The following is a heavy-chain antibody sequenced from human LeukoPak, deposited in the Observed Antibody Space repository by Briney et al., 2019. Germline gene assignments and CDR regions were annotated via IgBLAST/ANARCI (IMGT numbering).Heavy chain of an antibody. Sequence: PSQTLSLTCTVSGGSISSGGYYWSWIRQPPGKGLEWIGYIYHSGSTYYNPSLKSRVTISVDRSKNQFSLKLSSVTAADTAVYYCARESHYYDSSGYYYYFDYWGQGILVTVSS. CDR3: ARESHYYDSSGYYYYFDY. V-gene: IGHV4-30-2*01. J-gene: IGHJ4*02. CDR2: IYHSGST. CDR1: GGSISSGGYY. D-gene: IGHD3-22*01.